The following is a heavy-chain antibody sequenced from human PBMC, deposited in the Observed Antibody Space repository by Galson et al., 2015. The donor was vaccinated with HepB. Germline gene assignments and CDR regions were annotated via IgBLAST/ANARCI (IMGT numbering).Heavy chain of an antibody. CDR2: INWNGGST. Sequence: SLRLSCAASGFSFDDYGMSWVRQGPGKGLEWVSGINWNGGSTGYADSVKGRFTISRDNAKNSLYLQMNSLRAEDTALYYCARSYDSSKWSGQDYWGQGTLVTVSS. J-gene: IGHJ4*02. CDR1: GFSFDDYG. CDR3: ARSYDSSKWSGQDY. D-gene: IGHD3-22*01. V-gene: IGHV3-20*04.